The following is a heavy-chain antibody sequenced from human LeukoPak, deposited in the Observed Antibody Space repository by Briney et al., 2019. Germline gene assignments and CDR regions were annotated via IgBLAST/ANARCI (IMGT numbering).Heavy chain of an antibody. CDR2: IKGDGISS. CDR1: GFDFSSNW. Sequence: GGSLRLSCAASGFDFSSNWMHWVRHAPGQGLVWVSRIKGDGISSNYADSVKGRFTISRDIAKNTLYLQMNSLRAEDTGVYYCAKDHYWSIDYWGRGTLVTVSS. J-gene: IGHJ4*02. V-gene: IGHV3-74*01. D-gene: IGHD3-3*01. CDR3: AKDHYWSIDY.